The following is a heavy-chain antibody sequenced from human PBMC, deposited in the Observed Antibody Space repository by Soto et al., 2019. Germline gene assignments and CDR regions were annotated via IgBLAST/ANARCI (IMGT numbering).Heavy chain of an antibody. V-gene: IGHV3-30*18. CDR3: AKARDYYDSSGYYLDY. CDR1: GFTFSSYG. CDR2: ISYDGSNK. J-gene: IGHJ4*02. Sequence: QPGGSLRLSCAASGFTFSSYGMHWVRQAPGKGLEWVAVISYDGSNKYYADSVKGRFTISRDNSKNTLYLQMNSLRAEDTAVYYCAKARDYYDSSGYYLDYWGQGTLVTVSS. D-gene: IGHD3-22*01.